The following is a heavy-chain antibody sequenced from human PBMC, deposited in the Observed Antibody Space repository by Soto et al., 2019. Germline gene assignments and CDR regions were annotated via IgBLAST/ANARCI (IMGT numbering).Heavy chain of an antibody. Sequence: ASVKVSCKASGYTFTSYAMHWVRQAPGQRLEWMGWINAGNGNTKYSQKFQGRVTITRDTSASTAYMELSSLRSEDTAVYYCARVEGSSWHFDYWDQVTLVTVSS. CDR3: ARVEGSSWHFDY. V-gene: IGHV1-3*01. J-gene: IGHJ4*02. CDR1: GYTFTSYA. CDR2: INAGNGNT. D-gene: IGHD6-13*01.